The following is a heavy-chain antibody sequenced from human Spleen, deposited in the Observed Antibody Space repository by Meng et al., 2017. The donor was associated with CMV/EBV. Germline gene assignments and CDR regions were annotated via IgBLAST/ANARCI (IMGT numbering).Heavy chain of an antibody. CDR1: GYTFTNFG. Sequence: SGYTFTNFGITWMRQAPGQGVEWMGWNSAYNGDTIYAQSVQGRVTMTTETSTSTAYMEVKSLRSDDTAVYYCARDTPRVSVAGGPDYWGQETPVTVSS. V-gene: IGHV1-18*01. D-gene: IGHD6-19*01. J-gene: IGHJ4*02. CDR2: NSAYNGDT. CDR3: ARDTPRVSVAGGPDY.